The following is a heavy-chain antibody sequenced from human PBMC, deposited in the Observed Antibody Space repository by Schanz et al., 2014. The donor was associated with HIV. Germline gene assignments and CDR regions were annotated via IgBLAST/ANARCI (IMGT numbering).Heavy chain of an antibody. CDR3: ARETVNYSYGMDV. CDR1: GFTFKNYA. J-gene: IGHJ6*02. Sequence: EVQLLESGGGLVQPGGSLRLSCAASGFTFKNYAMSWVRQPPGKGLEWVSTISASGATTFYADSVKGRFTISRDNSKNTLYLQMNSLRAEDTAVYYCARETVNYSYGMDVWGQGTTVTVSS. CDR2: ISASGATT. V-gene: IGHV3-23*01. D-gene: IGHD4-4*01.